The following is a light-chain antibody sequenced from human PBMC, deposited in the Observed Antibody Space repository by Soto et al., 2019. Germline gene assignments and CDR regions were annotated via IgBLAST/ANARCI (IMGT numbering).Light chain of an antibody. CDR1: SSDVGGYNY. Sequence: QSALTQPASVSGSPGQSITISCTGTSSDVGGYNYVSWYQQHPGKAPKLMIYDVSNRPSGVSNRFSGSKSGNTASLTISGAQAGEGAYFYCRPNTSSRPPLFGTGNKLT. J-gene: IGLJ1*01. CDR3: RPNTSSRPPL. CDR2: DVS. V-gene: IGLV2-14*01.